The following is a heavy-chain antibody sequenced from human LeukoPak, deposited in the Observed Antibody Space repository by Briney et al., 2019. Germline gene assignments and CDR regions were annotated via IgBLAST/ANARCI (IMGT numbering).Heavy chain of an antibody. Sequence: GGSPRLSCAASAFTFSSYAMSWVRQAPGKGLDWVSTITPTGGNTFHADSVRGRFSISRDNSKNTLYLQMNSLRADDTALYYCAKSLSGYYSNFDYWGQGTLVTVSS. J-gene: IGHJ4*02. CDR3: AKSLSGYYSNFDY. CDR2: ITPTGGNT. D-gene: IGHD3-22*01. CDR1: AFTFSSYA. V-gene: IGHV3-23*01.